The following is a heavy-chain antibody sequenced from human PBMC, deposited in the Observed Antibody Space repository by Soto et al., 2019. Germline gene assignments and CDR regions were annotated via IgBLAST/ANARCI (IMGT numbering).Heavy chain of an antibody. CDR3: ARQSHQLPAYYYYMDV. CDR1: GASISSYY. V-gene: IGHV4-59*08. CDR2: IYYSGST. D-gene: IGHD2-2*01. J-gene: IGHJ6*03. Sequence: QVQLQESGPGLVKPSETLSLTCTVSGASISSYYWSWIRQPPGKGLEWIGYIYYSGSTNYNPSLKSRTTISVDTSKNRFSLKLSAVTAADTAVYYCARQSHQLPAYYYYMDVWGKGTTVTVSS.